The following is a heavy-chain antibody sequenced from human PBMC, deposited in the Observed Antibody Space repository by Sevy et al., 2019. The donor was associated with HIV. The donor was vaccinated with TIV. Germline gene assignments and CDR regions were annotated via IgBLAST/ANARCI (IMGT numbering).Heavy chain of an antibody. CDR2: IYYSGCT. CDR3: ARRYRGGYSYGSGNFFFDY. Sequence: SETLSLTCTVSGGSISSSSYYWGWIRQPPGKGLEWIGSIYYSGCTYYNPSLKSRVTISVDTSKNQFSLKLSSVTAADTAVYYCARRYRGGYSYGSGNFFFDYWGQGTLVTVSS. CDR1: GGSISSSSYY. J-gene: IGHJ4*02. D-gene: IGHD5-18*01. V-gene: IGHV4-39*01.